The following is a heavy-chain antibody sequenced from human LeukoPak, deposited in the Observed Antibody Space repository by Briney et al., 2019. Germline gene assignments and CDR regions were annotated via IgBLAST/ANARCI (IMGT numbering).Heavy chain of an antibody. V-gene: IGHV1-8*01. Sequence: ASVKVSCKVSGYTLTELSMHWVRQATGQGLEWMGWMNPNSGNTGYAQKFQGRVTMTRNTSISTAYMELSSLRSEDTAVYYCARGPMAAAAEEGANWFDPWGQGTLVTVSS. CDR2: MNPNSGNT. D-gene: IGHD6-13*01. CDR3: ARGPMAAAAEEGANWFDP. CDR1: GYTLTELS. J-gene: IGHJ5*02.